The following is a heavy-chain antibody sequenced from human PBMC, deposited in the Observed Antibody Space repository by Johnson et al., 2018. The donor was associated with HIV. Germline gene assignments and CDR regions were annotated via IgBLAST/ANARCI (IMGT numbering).Heavy chain of an antibody. D-gene: IGHD3-16*01. V-gene: IGHV3-7*01. Sequence: EVQLVESGGGLVQPGGSLRLSCAASGFTFSSYVMSWVRQAPGKALEWVAFIRYDGSEKYYVDSVKGRFTISRDNAKKSLYLQMKNVRAGDTAVYYCAREAVRLRGWGHVFDIWGQGTMVTVSS. CDR2: IRYDGSEK. CDR3: AREAVRLRGWGHVFDI. J-gene: IGHJ3*02. CDR1: GFTFSSYV.